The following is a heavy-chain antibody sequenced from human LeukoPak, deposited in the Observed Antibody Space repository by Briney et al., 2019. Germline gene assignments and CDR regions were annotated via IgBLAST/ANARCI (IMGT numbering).Heavy chain of an antibody. Sequence: GSLRLSCAASGFTFSSYWMSWVRQAPGKGLEWVANIKQDGSEKYYVNSVKGRFTISRDNAKNSLYLQMNSLRAEDTAVYYCARTNWGGSFDYWGQGTLVTVSS. CDR3: ARTNWGGSFDY. CDR2: IKQDGSEK. CDR1: GFTFSSYW. J-gene: IGHJ4*02. V-gene: IGHV3-7*01. D-gene: IGHD7-27*01.